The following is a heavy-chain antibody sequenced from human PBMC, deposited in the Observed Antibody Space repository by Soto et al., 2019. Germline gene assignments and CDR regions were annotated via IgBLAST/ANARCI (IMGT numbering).Heavy chain of an antibody. CDR2: IYYSGST. D-gene: IGHD3-9*01. V-gene: IGHV4-39*01. J-gene: IGHJ4*02. CDR1: GGSISSSSYY. Sequence: PSETLSLTCTVSGGSISSSSYYWGWIRQPPGKGLEWIGSIYYSGSTYYNPSLKSRVTISVDTSKNQFSLKLSSVTAADTAVYYCARTHFDILTGYYKSVGYFDYWGQGTLVTVSS. CDR3: ARTHFDILTGYYKSVGYFDY.